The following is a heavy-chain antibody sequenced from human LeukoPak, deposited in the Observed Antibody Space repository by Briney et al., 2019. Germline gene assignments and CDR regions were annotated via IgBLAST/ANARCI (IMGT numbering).Heavy chain of an antibody. D-gene: IGHD2-15*01. V-gene: IGHV4-61*01. CDR2: ISYSGT. Sequence: PAETLSLTCAVSGVSINASITRDYGGWIRQSPGKGLECIGRISYSGTNYNPSLKNRVTMSLDTSKNQFSLKLTSVTAADTALYFCARDGEGVEGWDYWSQGTLVTVSS. J-gene: IGHJ4*02. CDR1: GVSINASITRDY. CDR3: ARDGEGVEGWDY.